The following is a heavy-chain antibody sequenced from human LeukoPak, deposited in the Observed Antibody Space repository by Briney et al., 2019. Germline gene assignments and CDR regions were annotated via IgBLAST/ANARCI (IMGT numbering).Heavy chain of an antibody. V-gene: IGHV3-23*01. Sequence: GGSLRLSCAASGFTFTSYVLSWVRQAPGKGLEWVSSISGGGATTHYADSVRGRFTISRDNSKNTLYLQMNSLRAEDTALYYCAKDLSSGWGRFDCWGQGTLVTVSS. CDR3: AKDLSSGWGRFDC. CDR2: ISGGGATT. J-gene: IGHJ4*02. CDR1: GFTFTSYV. D-gene: IGHD6-19*01.